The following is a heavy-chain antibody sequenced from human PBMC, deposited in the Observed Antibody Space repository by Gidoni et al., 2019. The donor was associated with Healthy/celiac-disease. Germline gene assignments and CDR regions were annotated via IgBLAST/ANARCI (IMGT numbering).Heavy chain of an antibody. Sequence: QVQLVESGGGVFQPGRSLRRSCAASGFPFSSYAMHWVRQAPGKGLEWVAVISYDGSNKYYADSVKGRFTISRDNSKNTLYLQMNSLRAEDTAVYYCASGRYSGYDMNFDYWGQGTLVTVSS. D-gene: IGHD5-12*01. CDR2: ISYDGSNK. CDR3: ASGRYSGYDMNFDY. J-gene: IGHJ4*02. CDR1: GFPFSSYA. V-gene: IGHV3-30-3*01.